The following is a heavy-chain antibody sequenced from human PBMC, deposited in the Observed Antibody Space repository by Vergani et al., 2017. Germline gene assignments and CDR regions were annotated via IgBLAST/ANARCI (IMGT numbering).Heavy chain of an antibody. CDR1: GFTFSDYY. CDR3: AKPFYCSGGSCYPTPDY. CDR2: ISSSGSTI. J-gene: IGHJ4*02. V-gene: IGHV3-11*01. D-gene: IGHD2-15*01. Sequence: QVQLVESGGGLVKPGGSLRLSCAASGFTFSDYYMSWIRQAPGKGLEWVSYISSSGSTIYYADSVKGRFTISRDNSKNTLYLQMNSLRAEDTAVYYCAKPFYCSGGSCYPTPDYWGQGTLVTVSS.